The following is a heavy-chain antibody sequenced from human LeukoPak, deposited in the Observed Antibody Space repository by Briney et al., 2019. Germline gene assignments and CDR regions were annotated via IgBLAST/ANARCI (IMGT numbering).Heavy chain of an antibody. V-gene: IGHV4-59*01. CDR3: ARAYDSDAFDI. CDR2: IYYSGST. Sequence: SETLSLTCAVYGGSFSVYYWSWIRQPPGKGLEWIAYIYYSGSTNYNPSLKSRVTISVDTSKNQFSLKLSSVAAADTAVYYCARAYDSDAFDIWGQGTMVTVSS. CDR1: GGSFSVYY. D-gene: IGHD3-16*01. J-gene: IGHJ3*02.